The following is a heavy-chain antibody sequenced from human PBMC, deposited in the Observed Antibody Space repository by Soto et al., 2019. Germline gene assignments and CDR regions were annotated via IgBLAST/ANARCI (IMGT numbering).Heavy chain of an antibody. V-gene: IGHV3-9*01. Sequence: EVQLVESGGGLVQPGRSLRLSCAASGFTFDDYAMHWVRQAPGKGLEWVSGISWNSGSIGYADSVKGRFTISRDNAKNSLYQQMNSLRAEDTALYYCAKDRQYSNYPYYGMDVWGQGTTVTVSS. CDR1: GFTFDDYA. CDR2: ISWNSGSI. D-gene: IGHD4-4*01. J-gene: IGHJ6*02. CDR3: AKDRQYSNYPYYGMDV.